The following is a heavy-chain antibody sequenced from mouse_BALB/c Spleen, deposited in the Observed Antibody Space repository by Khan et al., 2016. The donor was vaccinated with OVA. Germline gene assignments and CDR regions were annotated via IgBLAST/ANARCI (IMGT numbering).Heavy chain of an antibody. V-gene: IGHV5-4*02. D-gene: IGHD2-13*01. CDR1: GFTFSDYY. J-gene: IGHJ3*01. CDR2: ISDGVSYI. CDR3: RRGYYGDPFAY. Sequence: EVELVESGGGLVKPGGSLKLSCAASGFTFSDYYMYWVRQTPDERLEWVATISDGVSYIYYPDNVKVRFTISRDNAKHNLYLQLSSLKSEDSAMYYCRRGYYGDPFAYWCHGTLVTVSA.